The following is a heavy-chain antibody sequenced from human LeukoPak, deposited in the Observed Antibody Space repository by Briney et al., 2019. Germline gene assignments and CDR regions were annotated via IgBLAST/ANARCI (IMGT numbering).Heavy chain of an antibody. CDR1: GGSISSYY. Sequence: NPSETLSLTCTVSGGSISSYYWSWIRQPAGKGLEWIGRIYTSGSTNYNPSLKSRVTMSVDTSKNQFSLKLSSVTAADTAVYYCARGYCSGGSCYAVWNYYYYHMDVWGKGTTVTVSS. CDR2: IYTSGST. J-gene: IGHJ6*03. CDR3: ARGYCSGGSCYAVWNYYYYHMDV. V-gene: IGHV4-4*07. D-gene: IGHD2-15*01.